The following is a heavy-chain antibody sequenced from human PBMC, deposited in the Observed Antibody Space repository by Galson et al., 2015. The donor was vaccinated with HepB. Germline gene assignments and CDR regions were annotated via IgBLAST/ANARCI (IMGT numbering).Heavy chain of an antibody. CDR2: ISAYNGNT. Sequence: SVKVSCKASGYTFTSYGISWVRQAPGQGLEWMGWISAYNGNTNYAQKLQGRVTMTTDTSTSTAYMELRSLRSDDTAVYYCARCITEEELGYRLWFGETRNWSDPWGQGTLVTVSS. CDR3: ARCITEEELGYRLWFGETRNWSDP. CDR1: GYTFTSYG. J-gene: IGHJ5*02. D-gene: IGHD3-10*01. V-gene: IGHV1-18*01.